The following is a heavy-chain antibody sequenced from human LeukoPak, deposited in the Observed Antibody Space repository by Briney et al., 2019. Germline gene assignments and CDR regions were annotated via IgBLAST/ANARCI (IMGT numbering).Heavy chain of an antibody. J-gene: IGHJ4*02. V-gene: IGHV4-4*07. CDR3: ARGRIAAAGTVSENDY. CDR2: IYTSGST. D-gene: IGHD6-13*01. CDR1: GGSISSYY. Sequence: SETLSLTCTVSGGSISSYYWSWIRQPAGKGLEWIGRIYTSGSTNYNPSLKSRVTMSVDTSKNQFSLKLSSVTAADTAVYYCARGRIAAAGTVSENDYWGQGTLVTVSS.